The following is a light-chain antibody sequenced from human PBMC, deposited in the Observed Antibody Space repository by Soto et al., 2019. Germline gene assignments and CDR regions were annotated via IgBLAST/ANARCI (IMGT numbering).Light chain of an antibody. CDR1: QSLLHSSGFNY. V-gene: IGKV2-28*01. J-gene: IGKJ1*01. CDR3: MQALQPRT. CDR2: LGT. Sequence: EIVITQSPLSLPVTPGEPASISCRSSQSLLHSSGFNYLDWYLQKPGQPPXXLISLGTNRASGVPDRLSGSGSGTDFTLKISRVQAEDVGVYYCMQALQPRTFGHGTKVDIK.